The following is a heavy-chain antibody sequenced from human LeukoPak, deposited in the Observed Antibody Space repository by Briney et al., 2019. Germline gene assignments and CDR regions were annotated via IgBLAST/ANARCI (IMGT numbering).Heavy chain of an antibody. CDR2: ISSSGSTI. J-gene: IGHJ4*02. V-gene: IGHV3-48*03. D-gene: IGHD6-13*01. Sequence: GGSLRLSCAASGFTFSSYEMNWVRQAPGKGLEWVSYISSSGSTIYYADSVKGRFTISRDNAKNSLYLQMNSRRAEDTAVYYCARGTIAAAGYYYFDYWGQGTQVTVSS. CDR3: ARGTIAAAGYYYFDY. CDR1: GFTFSSYE.